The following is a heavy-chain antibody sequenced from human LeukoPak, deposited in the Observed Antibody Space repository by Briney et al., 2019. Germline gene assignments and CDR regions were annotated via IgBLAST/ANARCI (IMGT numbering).Heavy chain of an antibody. Sequence: GGSLRLSCAASGFTFSSYGMHWVRQAPGKGLEYVSSISSDGGSTYYAKSVKGRFTISRDISKNTLYLQMGSLRAEDMAVYYCARGHYCGSTSCYAFDYWGQGTLVTVSS. CDR2: ISSDGGST. CDR3: ARGHYCGSTSCYAFDY. J-gene: IGHJ4*02. V-gene: IGHV3-64*01. D-gene: IGHD2-2*01. CDR1: GFTFSSYG.